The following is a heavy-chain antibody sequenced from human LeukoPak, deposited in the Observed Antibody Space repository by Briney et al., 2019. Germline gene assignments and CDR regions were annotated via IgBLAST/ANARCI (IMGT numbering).Heavy chain of an antibody. Sequence: GASVKVSCKASGYTFANYYMHWVRQAPGQGLERMGMINPSGGRTTYAQKFQGRVTMTRDTSTSTLYMELSSLRSEDTAVYYCARQGSHSNAIGMGYWGQGTLVTVSS. CDR3: ARQGSHSNAIGMGY. CDR2: INPSGGRT. CDR1: GYTFANYY. J-gene: IGHJ4*02. V-gene: IGHV1-46*01. D-gene: IGHD2/OR15-2a*01.